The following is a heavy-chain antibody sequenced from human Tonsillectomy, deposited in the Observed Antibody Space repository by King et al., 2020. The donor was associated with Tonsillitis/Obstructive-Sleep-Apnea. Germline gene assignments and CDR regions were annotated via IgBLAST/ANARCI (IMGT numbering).Heavy chain of an antibody. D-gene: IGHD6-19*01. CDR3: ARDYAAVAGWGDAFDI. CDR1: GFPFSSYG. Sequence: VQLVESGGGVVPPGRSLRISCAAFGFPFSSYGMHLVRQAPGKGLEGVGVLWYDGSNKNYADSVKGRFTNSRDNSKNTLYLQMNSLGAEDTAVYYCARDYAAVAGWGDAFDIWGQGTMVTVSS. V-gene: IGHV3-33*01. CDR2: LWYDGSNK. J-gene: IGHJ3*02.